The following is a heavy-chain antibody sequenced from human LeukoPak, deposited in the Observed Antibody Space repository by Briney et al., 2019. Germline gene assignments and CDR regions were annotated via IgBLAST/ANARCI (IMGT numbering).Heavy chain of an antibody. V-gene: IGHV4-39*07. CDR1: GGSISSGSYY. J-gene: IGHJ5*02. D-gene: IGHD3-10*01. CDR3: ARPHNYGSGSYWFDP. CDR2: IYYSGST. Sequence: SETLSLTCTVSGGSISSGSYYWGWIRQPPGKGLEWIGSIYYSGSTYYNPSLKSRVTISVDTSKNQFSLKLSSVTAADTAVYYCARPHNYGSGSYWFDPWGQGTLVTVSS.